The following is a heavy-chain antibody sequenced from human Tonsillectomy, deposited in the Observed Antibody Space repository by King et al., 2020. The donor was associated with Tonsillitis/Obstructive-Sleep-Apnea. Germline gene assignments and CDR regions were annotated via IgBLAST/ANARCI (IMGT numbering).Heavy chain of an antibody. Sequence: VQLQESGPGLVKPSGTLSLTCTVSGGSITSHYWGWIRQPPGKGLEWIGHISDSGSTNSNTSLKSRVTISVDTSKNQFSLQRTSVTAADTAVYYCARGRWDITGTQFDPWGQGTLVTVSS. V-gene: IGHV4-59*11. CDR2: ISDSGST. CDR3: ARGRWDITGTQFDP. CDR1: GGSITSHY. D-gene: IGHD1-7*01. J-gene: IGHJ5*02.